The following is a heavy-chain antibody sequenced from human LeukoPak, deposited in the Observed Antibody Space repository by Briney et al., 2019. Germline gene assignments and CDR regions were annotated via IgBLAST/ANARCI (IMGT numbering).Heavy chain of an antibody. J-gene: IGHJ4*02. CDR3: AREVVGAGNFDY. CDR2: IYYSGST. Sequence: SETLSLTCTVSGGSISSYYWSWIRQPPGKGLEWIGYIYYSGSTNYNPSLKSRVTISVDTSKNQFSLRLSSVTAADTAVYYCAREVVGAGNFDYWGQGTWSPSPQ. V-gene: IGHV4-59*01. D-gene: IGHD1-26*01. CDR1: GGSISSYY.